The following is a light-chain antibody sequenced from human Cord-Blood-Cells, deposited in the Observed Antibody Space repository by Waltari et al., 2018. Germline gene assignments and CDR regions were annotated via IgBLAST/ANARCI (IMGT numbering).Light chain of an antibody. Sequence: SYELTQPPSVSVSPGQTARITCSGDALPKQYAYGYQQKPGQAPVLAIYKDSERPSGIPERFSGSSSGTTVTLTISGVQAEDEADYYGQSADSSGTYRVFGGGTKLTVL. CDR3: QSADSSGTYRV. CDR2: KDS. V-gene: IGLV3-25*03. CDR1: ALPKQY. J-gene: IGLJ2*01.